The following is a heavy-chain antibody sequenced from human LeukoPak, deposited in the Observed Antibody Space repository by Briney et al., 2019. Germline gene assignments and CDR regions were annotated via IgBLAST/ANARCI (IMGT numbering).Heavy chain of an antibody. CDR2: IYYSGST. J-gene: IGHJ4*02. CDR3: ARQDDFWSGYYNPFDY. Sequence: SETLSLTCTVSGGSISSTSYYWGWIRQPPGKGLEWIGSIYYSGSTYYNPSLKSRVTISVDTSKNQFSLKLSSVTAADTAVYYCARQDDFWSGYYNPFDYWGQGTLVTVSS. V-gene: IGHV4-39*01. D-gene: IGHD3-3*01. CDR1: GGSISSTSYY.